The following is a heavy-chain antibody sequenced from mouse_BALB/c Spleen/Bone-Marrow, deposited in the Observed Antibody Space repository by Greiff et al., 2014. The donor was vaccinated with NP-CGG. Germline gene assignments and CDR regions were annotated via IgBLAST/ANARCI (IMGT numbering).Heavy chain of an antibody. CDR1: GYSFTSYW. D-gene: IGHD2-14*01. CDR2: IYPGNSDT. J-gene: IGHJ4*01. Sequence: VQLQQSGTVLARPGASVKMSCKASGYSFTSYWMHWVKQRPGQGLEWIGAIYPGNSDTSYNQKFKGKAKLTAATSASTAYMELSSLTNEDSAVYYCTPSVRRPLYAMDYWGQGTSVTVSS. V-gene: IGHV1-5*01. CDR3: TPSVRRPLYAMDY.